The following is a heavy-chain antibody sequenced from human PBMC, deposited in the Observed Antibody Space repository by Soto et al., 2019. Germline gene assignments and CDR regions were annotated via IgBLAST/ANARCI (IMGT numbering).Heavy chain of an antibody. J-gene: IGHJ3*02. CDR1: GFSVSNNF. V-gene: IGHV3-66*01. CDR2: IYSGGNT. CDR3: ARDPGKNLI. Sequence: EVQLVESGGGLVKPGGSLRLSCAVSGFSVSNNFLSWVRQAPGKGLEWVSLIYSGGNTYYADSVKGRFTISRDNSKNTVYLQMNSLRAEDTDVYYGARDPGKNLIWGQGTMVTVSS.